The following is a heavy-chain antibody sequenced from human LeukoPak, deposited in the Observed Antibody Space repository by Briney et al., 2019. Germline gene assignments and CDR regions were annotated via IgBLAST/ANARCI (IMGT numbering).Heavy chain of an antibody. CDR1: GGSISSYY. CDR3: ARVFGYSSSWYDSTLWFDP. V-gene: IGHV4-59*01. J-gene: IGHJ5*02. CDR2: IYYSGST. Sequence: SETLSLTCTVSGGSISSYYWSWIRQPPGKGLEWIGYIYYSGSTNYNPSLKSRVTISVDTSKNQFSLKLSSVTAADTAVYYCARVFGYSSSWYDSTLWFDPWGQGTLVTVSS. D-gene: IGHD6-13*01.